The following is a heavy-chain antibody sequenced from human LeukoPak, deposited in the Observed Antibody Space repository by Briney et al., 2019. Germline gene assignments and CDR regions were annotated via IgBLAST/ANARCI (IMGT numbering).Heavy chain of an antibody. D-gene: IGHD3-10*01. J-gene: IGHJ4*02. Sequence: SGGSLRLSCAASGFTFSSYWMSWVRRAPGKGLEWVANIKQDGSEKYYVDSVKGRFTISRDNAKNSLYLQMNSLRAEDTAVYYCGRGRVRYYFDYWGQGTLSPSPQ. CDR2: IKQDGSEK. V-gene: IGHV3-7*01. CDR3: GRGRVRYYFDY. CDR1: GFTFSSYW.